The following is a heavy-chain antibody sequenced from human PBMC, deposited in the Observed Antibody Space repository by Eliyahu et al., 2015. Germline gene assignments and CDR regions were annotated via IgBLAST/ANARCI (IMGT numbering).Heavy chain of an antibody. J-gene: IGHJ4*02. CDR3: VKDGPDWGSYFDS. Sequence: EVFLVESGXGLVQPGXSLRLSCAASGFTFSHXXMNWVRQAPGKGLEWVSSITGDGATTNYADSVKGRFTVSRDTSKNTLYLQMNSLRAEDTAVYYCVKDGPDWGSYFDSWGQGTLVTVSS. D-gene: IGHD7-27*01. CDR1: GFTFSHXX. CDR2: ITGDGATT. V-gene: IGHV3-23*04.